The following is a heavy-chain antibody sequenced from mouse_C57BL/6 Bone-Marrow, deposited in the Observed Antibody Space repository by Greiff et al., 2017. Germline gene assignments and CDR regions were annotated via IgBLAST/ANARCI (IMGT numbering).Heavy chain of an antibody. CDR3: AYYSNSAWFAY. CDR1: GYTFTDYY. V-gene: IGHV1-19*01. D-gene: IGHD2-5*01. J-gene: IGHJ3*01. CDR2: INPYNGGT. Sequence: VQLQQSGPVLVKPGASVKMSCKASGYTFTDYYMNWVKQSHGKSLEWIGVINPYNGGTSYNQKFKGKATLTVDKSSSTAYMELNSLTSEDSAVYYCAYYSNSAWFAYWGQGTLVTVSA.